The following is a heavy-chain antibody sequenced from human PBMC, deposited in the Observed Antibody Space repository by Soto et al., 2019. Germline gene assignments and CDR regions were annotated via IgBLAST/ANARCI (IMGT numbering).Heavy chain of an antibody. CDR1: GFTFSDYY. CDR3: ARDLGPNRSYYVDY. Sequence: QVQLVESGGGLVKPGGSLRLSCAASGFTFSDYYMSWIRQAPGKGLEWVSYISGSSSYTNYADSVRGRFTISRDNAKNSLYLLMNSLRAEDTAVYYCARDLGPNRSYYVDYWGQGTLVTVSS. D-gene: IGHD1-26*01. J-gene: IGHJ4*02. V-gene: IGHV3-11*06. CDR2: ISGSSSYT.